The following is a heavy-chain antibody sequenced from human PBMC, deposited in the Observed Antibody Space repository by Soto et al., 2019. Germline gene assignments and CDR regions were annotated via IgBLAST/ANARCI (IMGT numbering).Heavy chain of an antibody. Sequence: TLSLTCAVSGGSISSSNWWSWVRQPPGKGLEWIGEIYHSGSTNYNPSLKSRVTISVDKSKNQFSLKLSSVTAADTAVYYCARDGAPDAPSNYSSRTFYYYGMDVWGQGTTVTVSS. CDR3: ARDGAPDAPSNYSSRTFYYYGMDV. CDR1: GGSISSSNW. V-gene: IGHV4-4*02. CDR2: IYHSGST. D-gene: IGHD6-13*01. J-gene: IGHJ6*02.